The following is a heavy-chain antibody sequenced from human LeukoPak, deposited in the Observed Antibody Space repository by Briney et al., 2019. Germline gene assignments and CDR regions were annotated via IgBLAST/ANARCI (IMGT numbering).Heavy chain of an antibody. D-gene: IGHD1-1*01. V-gene: IGHV4-59*01. CDR1: GGSISRYH. Sequence: SETLSLTCSVSGGSISRYHWSWIRQPPGKGLEWIGYIYYSGSTNYNPSLKRRVTISVDTSKNPLSLKVSSVTTTDTAVYYCARQTGAGLFTLPGGQGTLVTVSS. CDR3: ARQTGAGLFTLP. CDR2: IYYSGST. J-gene: IGHJ4*02.